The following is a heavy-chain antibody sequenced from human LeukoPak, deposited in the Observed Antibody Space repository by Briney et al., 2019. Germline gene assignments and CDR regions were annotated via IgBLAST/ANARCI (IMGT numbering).Heavy chain of an antibody. CDR2: IYYSGST. D-gene: IGHD3-10*01. CDR3: ARDNFYNSGGGMEDGFDI. J-gene: IGHJ3*02. CDR1: DGSISSSSYY. Sequence: SETLSLTCTVSDGSISSSSYYWGWIRQPPGKGLEWIGSIYYSGSTYYNPSLKSRVTISVDTSKNQFSLKLSSVTAADTAVYYCARDNFYNSGGGMEDGFDIWGQGTMVTVSS. V-gene: IGHV4-39*02.